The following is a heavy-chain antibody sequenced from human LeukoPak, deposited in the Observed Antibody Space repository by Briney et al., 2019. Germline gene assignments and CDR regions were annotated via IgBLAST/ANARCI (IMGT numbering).Heavy chain of an antibody. CDR3: ARDLIAARPGWFDP. Sequence: GASVKVSCKASGYTFTTYGIKWVRQAPGQGLEWMGWISAYNGNTNYAQNLQGRVTLTTDTSASTAYMELRSLRSDDTAVYYCARDLIAARPGWFDPWGQGTLVIVSS. CDR1: GYTFTTYG. V-gene: IGHV1-18*01. J-gene: IGHJ5*02. CDR2: ISAYNGNT. D-gene: IGHD6-6*01.